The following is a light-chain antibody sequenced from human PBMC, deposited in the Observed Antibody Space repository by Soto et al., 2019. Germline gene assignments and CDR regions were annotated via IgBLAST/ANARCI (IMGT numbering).Light chain of an antibody. V-gene: IGLV1-44*01. CDR1: SSNIGSNT. CDR3: GAWDDSLNGWV. J-gene: IGLJ3*02. Sequence: QSVLTQPPSASGTPGQRVTISCSGSSSNIGSNTVNWYQQLPGTAPKLLIYSNNQRPSGVPDQFSGSKSGTSASLAISGLQSEAEADYYCGAWDDSLNGWVFGGGTKLTVL. CDR2: SNN.